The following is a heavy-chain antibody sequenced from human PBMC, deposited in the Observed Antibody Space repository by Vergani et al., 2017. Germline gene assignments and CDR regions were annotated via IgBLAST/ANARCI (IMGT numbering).Heavy chain of an antibody. D-gene: IGHD1-1*01. V-gene: IGHV4-31*03. CDR1: GGSISSGGYY. CDR3: ARERNDGYYYYYYMDV. J-gene: IGHJ6*03. CDR2: IYYSGST. Sequence: QVQLQESGPGLVKPSQTLSLTCTVPGGSISSGGYYWSWIRQHPGKGLEWIGYIYYSGSTYYNPSLKSRVTISVDTSKNQFSLKLSSVTAADTAVYYCARERNDGYYYYYYMDVWGKGTTVTVSS.